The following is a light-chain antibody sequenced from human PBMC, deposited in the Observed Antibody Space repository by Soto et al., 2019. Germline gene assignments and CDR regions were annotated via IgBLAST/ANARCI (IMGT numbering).Light chain of an antibody. CDR1: QNVLFSSNNKNY. J-gene: IGKJ1*01. Sequence: EIVMTQSPESLAVSVGERATINCKSSQNVLFSSNNKNYLAWYQQKPGHPPKLLMYWASTRESGVPDRFSGSGYGTDFTLTISSLQAEDVAVYFCQQYYSTPRTFGQGTKVQIK. CDR2: WAS. V-gene: IGKV4-1*01. CDR3: QQYYSTPRT.